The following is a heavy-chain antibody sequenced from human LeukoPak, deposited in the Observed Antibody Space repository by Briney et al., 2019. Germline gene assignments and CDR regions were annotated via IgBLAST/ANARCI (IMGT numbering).Heavy chain of an antibody. CDR1: GFTFSSYA. J-gene: IGHJ4*02. CDR2: ISGSGGST. CDR3: ARGYSYGYVGIDY. V-gene: IGHV3-23*01. Sequence: GGSLRLSCAASGFTFSSYAMSWVRQAPGKGLEWVSAISGSGGSTYYADSVKGRFTISRDNAKNSLYLQMNSLRAEDMALYYCARGYSYGYVGIDYWGQGTLVTVSS. D-gene: IGHD5-18*01.